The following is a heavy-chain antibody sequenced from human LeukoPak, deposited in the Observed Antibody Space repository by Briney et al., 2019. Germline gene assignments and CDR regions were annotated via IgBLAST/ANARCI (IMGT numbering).Heavy chain of an antibody. CDR2: ISSSSSTI. CDR3: AREALYYYGSGSYYN. D-gene: IGHD3-10*01. CDR1: GFTFSSYS. J-gene: IGHJ4*02. V-gene: IGHV3-48*02. Sequence: GGSLRLFCAASGFTFSSYSMNWVRQAPGKGLEWVSYISSSSSTIYYADSVKGRFTISRDNAKNSLYLQMNSLRDEDTAVYYCAREALYYYGSGSYYNWGQGTLVTVSS.